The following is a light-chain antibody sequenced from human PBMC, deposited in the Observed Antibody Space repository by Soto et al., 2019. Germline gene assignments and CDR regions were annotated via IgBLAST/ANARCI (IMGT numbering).Light chain of an antibody. Sequence: EIVLTQSPGTLSLSPGERATLSCRASQSVSSSYLAWYQQKPGQAPRLLIYGASSRATGIPDRFSGSGSGKDFSLTIRRLEPEYFAVFYCQQYGSARTFGKGTKVEIK. CDR3: QQYGSART. CDR1: QSVSSSY. V-gene: IGKV3-20*01. J-gene: IGKJ1*01. CDR2: GAS.